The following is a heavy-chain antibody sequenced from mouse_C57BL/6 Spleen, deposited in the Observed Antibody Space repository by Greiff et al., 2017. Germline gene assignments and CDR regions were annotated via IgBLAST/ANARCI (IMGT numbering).Heavy chain of an antibody. CDR1: GYTFTSYW. V-gene: IGHV1-50*01. CDR2: IDPSDSYT. Sequence: VQLQQPGAELVKPGASVKLSCKASGYTFTSYWMQWVKQRPGQGLEWIGEIDPSDSYTNYNQKFKGKATLTVDTSSSTAYMQLSSLTSEDSAVYYCAREREEGYWGQGTTLTVSS. J-gene: IGHJ2*01. CDR3: AREREEGY.